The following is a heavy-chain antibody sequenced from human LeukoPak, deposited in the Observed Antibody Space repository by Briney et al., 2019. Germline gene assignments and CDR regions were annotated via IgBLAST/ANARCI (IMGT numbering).Heavy chain of an antibody. CDR2: ISSSSSYI. CDR1: GFTFSSYS. J-gene: IGHJ4*02. Sequence: GGSLRLSCAASGFTFSSYSTNWVRQAPGKGLEWVSSISSSSSYIYYADSVKGRFTISRDNAKNSLYLQMNSLRAEDTAVYYCARDTVDTAMVYYFDYWGQGTLVTVSS. CDR3: ARDTVDTAMVYYFDY. V-gene: IGHV3-21*01. D-gene: IGHD5-18*01.